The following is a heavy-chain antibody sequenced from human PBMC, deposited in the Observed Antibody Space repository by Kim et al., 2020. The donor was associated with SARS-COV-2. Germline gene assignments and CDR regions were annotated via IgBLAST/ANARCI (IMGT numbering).Heavy chain of an antibody. CDR1: GYTFSDRY. Sequence: ASVKVSCKASGYTFSDRYIYWIRQAPGQGLEWVGWINPESGFNKYAQKFQGRVTMTGDTSINTAYLELNRLTYDDSAVYYCARGHAAAAYGLDVWGQGTTVTVSS. J-gene: IGHJ6*02. D-gene: IGHD6-25*01. V-gene: IGHV1-2*02. CDR3: ARGHAAAAYGLDV. CDR2: INPESGFN.